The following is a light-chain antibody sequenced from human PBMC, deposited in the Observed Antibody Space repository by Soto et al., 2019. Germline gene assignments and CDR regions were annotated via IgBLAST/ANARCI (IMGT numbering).Light chain of an antibody. Sequence: EIVLTQSPGTLSLSPGERATLSCRASQSVSSSYLAWFQQKPGQAPRLLIYGASSRATGIPDRFSGSGSGTDFTLTISRLDPEDFAVFYCQQYASSPLTFGQGTKLEIK. CDR1: QSVSSSY. J-gene: IGKJ2*01. V-gene: IGKV3-20*01. CDR2: GAS. CDR3: QQYASSPLT.